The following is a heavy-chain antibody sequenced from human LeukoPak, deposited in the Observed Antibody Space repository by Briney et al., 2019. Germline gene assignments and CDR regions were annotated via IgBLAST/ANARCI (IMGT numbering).Heavy chain of an antibody. J-gene: IGHJ4*02. Sequence: ASVKVSCKASGYTFTGYYIHWVRQARGQGLEWMGWISPDSGDTKYSQKFQGKVTMTRDTSISTAYMELSSLSSDDTAVYYCARDRFRVAYDTWGQGTLVTVSS. V-gene: IGHV1-2*02. CDR2: ISPDSGDT. CDR1: GYTFTGYY. D-gene: IGHD3-3*01. CDR3: ARDRFRVAYDT.